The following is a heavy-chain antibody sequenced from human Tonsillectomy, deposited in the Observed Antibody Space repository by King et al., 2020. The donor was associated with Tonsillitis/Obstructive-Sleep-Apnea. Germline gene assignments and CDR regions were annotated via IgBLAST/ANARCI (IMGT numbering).Heavy chain of an antibody. CDR1: GDSVSSNSAA. V-gene: IGHV6-1*01. CDR3: ARAGDFWSGYYPGDTSYYYYYYMDV. D-gene: IGHD3-3*01. CDR2: TYYRSKWYN. Sequence: VQLQQSGLGLVKPSQTLSLTCAISGDSVSSNSAAWNWIRQSPSRGLEWLGRTYYRSKWYNDYAVSVKSRITINPDTSKNQFSLQLNSVTPEDTAVYYCARAGDFWSGYYPGDTSYYYYYYMDVWGKGTTVTVSS. J-gene: IGHJ6*03.